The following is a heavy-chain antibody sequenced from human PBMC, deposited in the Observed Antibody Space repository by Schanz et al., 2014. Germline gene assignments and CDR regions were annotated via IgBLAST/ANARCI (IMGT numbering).Heavy chain of an antibody. CDR1: EYTFTRHY. CDR2: IHSTGGTT. Sequence: QVQLVQSGTQVKKPGASVKVSCKASEYTFTRHYMHWVRQAPGQGLEWMGIIHSTGGTTSHAQKFQGRVTMTRDTSTSTVYMELSSLRSEDTAVYYCASALTTWGGMDVWGQGTTVTVSS. V-gene: IGHV1-46*01. CDR3: ASALTTWGGMDV. D-gene: IGHD4-4*01. J-gene: IGHJ6*02.